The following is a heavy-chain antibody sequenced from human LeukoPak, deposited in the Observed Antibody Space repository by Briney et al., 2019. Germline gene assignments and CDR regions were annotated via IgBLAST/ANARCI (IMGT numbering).Heavy chain of an antibody. V-gene: IGHV3-48*02. CDR1: GFTFSSYR. D-gene: IGHD2-15*01. CDR2: ISSSSITI. Sequence: GGSVRHSCAASGFTFSSYRMNCVRQAPGKGLEWVSYISSSSITIYYADSVKGRLTNSRDNAKNSLYLQMNSLRDEDTAVYYCARDLSWVVAATFGTYNWFDPWGQGTLVTVSS. J-gene: IGHJ5*02. CDR3: ARDLSWVVAATFGTYNWFDP.